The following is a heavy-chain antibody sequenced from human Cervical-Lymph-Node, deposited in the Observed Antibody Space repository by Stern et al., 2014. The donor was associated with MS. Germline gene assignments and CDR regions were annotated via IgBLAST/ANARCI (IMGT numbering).Heavy chain of an antibody. CDR1: GDSLTNNNYY. D-gene: IGHD1/OR15-1a*01. J-gene: IGHJ4*02. Sequence: QVQLQESGPGLVKPSETLSLTCTVSGDSLTNNNYYWAWIRQPPGKGVGWIGSVYYSGRTYCNPSLKSRVSISVDTSKVHFSLRLSSVTAADTALYYCARGAEHRNSFDFWGQGILVTVSP. CDR3: ARGAEHRNSFDF. CDR2: VYYSGRT. V-gene: IGHV4-39*02.